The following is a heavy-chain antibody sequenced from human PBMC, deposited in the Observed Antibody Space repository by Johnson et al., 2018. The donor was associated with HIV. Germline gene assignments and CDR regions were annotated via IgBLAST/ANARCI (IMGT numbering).Heavy chain of an antibody. CDR3: ARVWGKGFDI. J-gene: IGHJ3*02. CDR1: GFTFNDYS. Sequence: VQLVESGGGLVKPGGSLKLSCVVSGFTFNDYSMSWIRQAPGKGLEWVSYISSSGSAIYNVDSVKGRFTISRDNVENSLFLQMNNLRVDDTAVYYCARVWGKGFDIWGQGTLVTVAA. CDR2: ISSSGSAI. V-gene: IGHV3-11*04. D-gene: IGHD7-27*01.